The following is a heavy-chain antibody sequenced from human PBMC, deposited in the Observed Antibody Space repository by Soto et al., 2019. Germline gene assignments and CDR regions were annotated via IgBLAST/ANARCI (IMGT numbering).Heavy chain of an antibody. D-gene: IGHD5-18*01. CDR2: INTGNGNT. CDR3: AREPSNSHFDY. V-gene: IGHV1-3*04. J-gene: IGHJ4*02. CDR1: GYTFKNYA. Sequence: ASVKVSCKASGYTFKNYAIHWVRQAPGQRLEWMGWINTGNGNTKYSQKFQGRVTLTRDTSASTAYMELSSLRSEDSAVYFCAREPSNSHFDYWGQGTLVTISS.